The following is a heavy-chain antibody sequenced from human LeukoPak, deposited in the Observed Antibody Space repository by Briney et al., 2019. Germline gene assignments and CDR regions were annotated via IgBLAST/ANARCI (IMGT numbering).Heavy chain of an antibody. CDR2: ISGSGGST. V-gene: IGHV3-23*01. CDR3: AKDLSSGSLELYDY. D-gene: IGHD1-26*01. J-gene: IGHJ4*02. CDR1: GFTFSSYA. Sequence: GGSLRLSCAASGFTFSSYAMSWVRQAPGKGLEWVSAISGSGGSTYYADSVKGRFTISRDNSKNTLYLQMNSLRAEDTAVYYCAKDLSSGSLELYDYWGQGTLVTVSS.